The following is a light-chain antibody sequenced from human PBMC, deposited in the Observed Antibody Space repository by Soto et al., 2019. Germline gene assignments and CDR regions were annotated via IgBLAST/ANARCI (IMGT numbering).Light chain of an antibody. J-gene: IGKJ1*01. CDR2: AAS. Sequence: IQMTQSPSSLSASVGDRVTITCRASQGIRSELGWYQQKPGKAPNLLIYAASTLKSGFPSRFSGTGSGTDFTLTISRLQPEDFATYYCQQTYNPPRTFGQGTKVESK. V-gene: IGKV1-39*01. CDR3: QQTYNPPRT. CDR1: QGIRSE.